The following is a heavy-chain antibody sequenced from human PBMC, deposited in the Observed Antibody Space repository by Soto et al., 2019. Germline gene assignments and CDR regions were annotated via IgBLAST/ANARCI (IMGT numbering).Heavy chain of an antibody. D-gene: IGHD3-10*01. CDR3: ARSYPRLPVDY. J-gene: IGHJ4*02. V-gene: IGHV4-34*01. CDR2: INHSGST. Sequence: SETLSLTCAVYGGSFSGYYWSWIRQPPGKGLEWIGEINHSGSTNYNLSLKSRVTISVDTSKNQFSLKLSSVTAADTAVYYCARSYPRLPVDYWGQGTLVTVSS. CDR1: GGSFSGYY.